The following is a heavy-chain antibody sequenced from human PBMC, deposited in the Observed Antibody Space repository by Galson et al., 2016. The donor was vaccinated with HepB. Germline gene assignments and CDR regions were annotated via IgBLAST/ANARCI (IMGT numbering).Heavy chain of an antibody. J-gene: IGHJ4*02. D-gene: IGHD1-26*01. Sequence: QSGAEVKKPGESLRISCKGSGYSLISYWIIWVRQLPGKGLEWMGRIAPSDSYTYYNPSFQGHVTMSANGSIDTAYLQWSSLKASDTAMYYCAIQIVGAAKEFGYWGQGTLVTVSS. CDR1: GYSLISYW. CDR3: AIQIVGAAKEFGY. V-gene: IGHV5-10-1*01. CDR2: IAPSDSYT.